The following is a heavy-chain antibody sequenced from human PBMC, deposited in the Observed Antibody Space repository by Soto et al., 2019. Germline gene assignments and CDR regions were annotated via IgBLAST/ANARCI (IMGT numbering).Heavy chain of an antibody. CDR2: IRSETYGGTP. V-gene: IGHV3-49*04. Sequence: GGSLRLSCTGSGFNFGNYAMSWVRQAPWKGPEWVGFIRSETYGGTPDYAASLRGRFTISRDDSKSIAYLEINSLQTDDTAVYYCTRYYYASSGYYVYWGQGTLVTVS. D-gene: IGHD3-22*01. CDR1: GFNFGNYA. J-gene: IGHJ4*02. CDR3: TRYYYASSGYYVY.